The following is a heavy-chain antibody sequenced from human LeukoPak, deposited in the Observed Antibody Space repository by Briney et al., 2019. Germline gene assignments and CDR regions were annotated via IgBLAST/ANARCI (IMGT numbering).Heavy chain of an antibody. CDR2: INWNGGST. CDR1: GFTFDDYG. V-gene: IGHV3-20*04. CDR3: ARDDDATDAFDI. J-gene: IGHJ3*02. D-gene: IGHD5-12*01. Sequence: GGSLRLSCAASGFTFDDYGMSWVRQAPGKGLEWVYGINWNGGSTGYADSVKGRFAISRDNAKNSLYLQMNSLRAEDTALYYCARDDDATDAFDIWGQGTMVTVSS.